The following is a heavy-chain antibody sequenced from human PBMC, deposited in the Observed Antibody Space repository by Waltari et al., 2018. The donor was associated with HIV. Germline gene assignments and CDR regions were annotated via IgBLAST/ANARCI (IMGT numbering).Heavy chain of an antibody. CDR2: VYPGDSDT. Sequence: EVQLVQSGAEVKKPGESLKISCKGSGYSFTSYWIGWVRQMPGKGLEWRGIVYPGDSDTKYRPSFQGQVTISADKSISTAYLQWSSLKASDTAMYYCARHLQYSSGWQNWFDPWGQGTLVTVSS. V-gene: IGHV5-51*01. CDR3: ARHLQYSSGWQNWFDP. CDR1: GYSFTSYW. J-gene: IGHJ5*02. D-gene: IGHD6-19*01.